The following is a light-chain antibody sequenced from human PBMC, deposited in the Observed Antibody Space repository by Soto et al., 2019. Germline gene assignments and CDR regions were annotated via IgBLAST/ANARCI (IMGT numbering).Light chain of an antibody. CDR2: DAS. CDR3: QQYNSYSWT. J-gene: IGKJ1*01. Sequence: DIQMTQSPSTLSASVGDRVTITCRASQSISSWLAWYQQKPGKAPKLLIYDASSLESGVPSRFSGSGSGTECTLTISSLQPDDFSNYYCQQYNSYSWTFGQGTKVEIK. CDR1: QSISSW. V-gene: IGKV1-5*01.